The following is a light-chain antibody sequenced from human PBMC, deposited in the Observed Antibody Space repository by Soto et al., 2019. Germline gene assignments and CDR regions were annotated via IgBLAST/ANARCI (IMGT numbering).Light chain of an antibody. CDR2: NGN. CDR1: SSDVGAYKY. CDR3: CSFAGSYTSYV. V-gene: IGLV2-11*01. J-gene: IGLJ1*01. Sequence: QSVLTQPRSVSGSPGQSVTISCTGTSSDVGAYKYVSWYQQHPGKAPKLMIYNGNTRPSGVPDRFSGSKSGDTASLTISGLQAEADADYYCCSFAGSYTSYVFGTGTKVTVL.